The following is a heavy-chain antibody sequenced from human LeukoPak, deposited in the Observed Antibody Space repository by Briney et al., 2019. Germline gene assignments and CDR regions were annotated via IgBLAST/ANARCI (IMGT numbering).Heavy chain of an antibody. CDR3: ARGEFAWIQGSYGMNV. J-gene: IGHJ6*02. V-gene: IGHV3-7*01. CDR1: GFTFSSYW. D-gene: IGHD5-18*01. CDR2: IKQDGSEK. Sequence: GGSLRLSCAASGFTFSSYWMSWVRQAPGKGLEWVANIKQDGSEKYYVDSVKGRFTISRDNAKNALYLQVNSLRPEDTAVYYCARGEFAWIQGSYGMNVWGQGTTVTVSS.